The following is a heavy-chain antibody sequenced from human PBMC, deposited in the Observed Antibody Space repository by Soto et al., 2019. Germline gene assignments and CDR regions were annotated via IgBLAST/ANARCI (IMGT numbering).Heavy chain of an antibody. CDR3: ARVIGGWYYFDY. J-gene: IGHJ4*02. CDR1: GYTFTSYA. D-gene: IGHD6-19*01. Sequence: QVQLVQSGAEVKKPGASVKVSCKASGYTFTSYATHWVRQAPGQRLEWMGWINAGNGNTKYSQKFQGRVTITRDTSASTAYMELSSLRSEDTAVYYCARVIGGWYYFDYWGQGTLVTVSS. CDR2: INAGNGNT. V-gene: IGHV1-3*01.